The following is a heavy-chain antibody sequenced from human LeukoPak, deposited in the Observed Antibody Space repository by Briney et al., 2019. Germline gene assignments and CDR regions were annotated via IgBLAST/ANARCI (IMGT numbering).Heavy chain of an antibody. CDR3: ARGRSGSYFTYYYYYMDV. V-gene: IGHV1-69*11. J-gene: IGHJ6*03. CDR1: GGTFSSYA. D-gene: IGHD1-26*01. Sequence: ASVKVSCKASGGTFSSYAISWVRQAPGQGLEWMGRIIPILGTANYAQKFQGRVTITTDESTSTAYMELSSLRSEDTAVYYCARGRSGSYFTYYYYYMDVWGKGTTVTVSS. CDR2: IIPILGTA.